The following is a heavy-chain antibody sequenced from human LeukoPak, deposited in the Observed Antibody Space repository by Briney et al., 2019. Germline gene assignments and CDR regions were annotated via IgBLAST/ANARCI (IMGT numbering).Heavy chain of an antibody. Sequence: GGSLRLSWAASGFTLSSHGMNWVRQARGKGLEWVSGISPNGVITYYADSVKGRFTISRDNSKGTVYLQMNSLRPEDTAVYYCAKDDAWLQYGDWGRGTLVTVSS. CDR1: GFTLSSHG. V-gene: IGHV3-23*01. D-gene: IGHD5-24*01. CDR3: AKDDAWLQYGD. CDR2: ISPNGVIT. J-gene: IGHJ4*02.